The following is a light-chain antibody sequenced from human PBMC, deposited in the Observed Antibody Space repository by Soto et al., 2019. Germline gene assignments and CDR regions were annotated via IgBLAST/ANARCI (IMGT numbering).Light chain of an antibody. CDR2: AAS. CDR1: QSVGSN. V-gene: IGKV3-15*01. Sequence: EIVLTQSPAPLSVSPGESATLSCRASQSVGSNLAWYQQKPGQAPRLLIYAASTRATGIPARFSGSGSGTDFTLTISSLQPDDFATYYCQQYSTYPWTFGQGTKVDIK. CDR3: QQYSTYPWT. J-gene: IGKJ1*01.